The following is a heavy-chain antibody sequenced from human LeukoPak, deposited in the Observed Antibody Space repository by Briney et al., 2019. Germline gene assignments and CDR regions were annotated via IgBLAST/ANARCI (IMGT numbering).Heavy chain of an antibody. CDR2: IYTSGST. J-gene: IGHJ4*02. V-gene: IGHV4-4*07. CDR1: GGSISGYY. CDR3: ARDLGGYNYGYSFDY. Sequence: SVTLSLTCTVSGGSISGYYWNWIRQPAGKGLEWIGRIYTSGSTNYKPSLKSRVTMSVDTSKNQFSLKLFSVTAADTAVYYCARDLGGYNYGYSFDYWGQGNLVTVSS. D-gene: IGHD5-18*01.